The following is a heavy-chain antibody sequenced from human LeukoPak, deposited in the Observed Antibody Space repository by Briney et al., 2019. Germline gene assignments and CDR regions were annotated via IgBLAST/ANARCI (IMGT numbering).Heavy chain of an antibody. CDR3: ARSMVRAPFDY. J-gene: IGHJ4*02. CDR1: GFTLSDYY. D-gene: IGHD3-10*01. CDR2: ISSSGSTI. V-gene: IGHV3-11*01. Sequence: GGSLRLSCAASGFTLSDYYMSWIRQAPGKGLEWVSYISSSGSTIYYADSVKGRFTISRDNAKNSLYLQMNSLRAEDTAVYYCARSMVRAPFDYWGQGALVTVSS.